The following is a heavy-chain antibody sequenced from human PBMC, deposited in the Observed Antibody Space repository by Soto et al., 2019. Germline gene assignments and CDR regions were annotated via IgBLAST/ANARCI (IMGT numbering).Heavy chain of an antibody. CDR1: GFTFSSDW. J-gene: IGHJ4*02. Sequence: GGSLRLSCAASGFTFSSDWMHWVRQAPGKGLVWVSSISASGGGTNYADSVKGRFTISRDNSKNTLYLQMNSLRAEDTAVYYCAKDSYYHDTSGYYIFDYWGQGTLVTVSS. V-gene: IGHV3-74*01. CDR2: ISASGGGT. D-gene: IGHD3-22*01. CDR3: AKDSYYHDTSGYYIFDY.